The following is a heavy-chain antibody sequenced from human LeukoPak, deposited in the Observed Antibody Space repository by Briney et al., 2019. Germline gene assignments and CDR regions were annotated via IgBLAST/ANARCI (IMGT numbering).Heavy chain of an antibody. V-gene: IGHV3-7*05. D-gene: IGHD6-19*01. J-gene: IGHJ4*02. Sequence: AGGSLRLFCAASGFTFSSYWINWVRQAPGKGREWVANIKKDGSVIYYVDSVKGRFTISRDNAKNSLYLQIHTLRAEDTAVYYCASDGHSTGSFDYWGQGTLVTVSS. CDR3: ASDGHSTGSFDY. CDR1: GFTFSSYW. CDR2: IKKDGSVI.